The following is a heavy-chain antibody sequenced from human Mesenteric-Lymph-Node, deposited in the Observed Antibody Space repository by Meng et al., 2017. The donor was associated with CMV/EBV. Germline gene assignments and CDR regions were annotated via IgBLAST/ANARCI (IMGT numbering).Heavy chain of an antibody. J-gene: IGHJ4*02. CDR1: GYTFTTYG. D-gene: IGHD1-26*01. CDR3: ARDHPSYSASPHLY. CDR2: ISVYDGKT. Sequence: KASGYTFTTYGISWVRQARGQGLEWMGWISVYDGKTIYAQKFQGRVTMTTDTSTSSAYMELRSLKSDDTALYYCARDHPSYSASPHLYWGRGTLVTVSS. V-gene: IGHV1-18*01.